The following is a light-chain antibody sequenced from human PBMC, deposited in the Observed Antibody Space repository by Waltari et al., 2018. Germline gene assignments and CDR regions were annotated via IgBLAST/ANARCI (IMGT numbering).Light chain of an antibody. V-gene: IGKV3-15*01. J-gene: IGKJ4*01. Sequence: EVVMTQSPAALSVSPEERVTLSCKASQNIDNNLAWYQQKPGQSPRPLIYGASTRATGVPARFSGSGSGTEFTLTISSLQSEDCAVFYCQQYNRWPPLTFGGGTKVEIK. CDR1: QNIDNN. CDR2: GAS. CDR3: QQYNRWPPLT.